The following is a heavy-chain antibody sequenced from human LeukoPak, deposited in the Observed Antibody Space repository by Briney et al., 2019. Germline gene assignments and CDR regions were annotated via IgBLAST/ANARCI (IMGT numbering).Heavy chain of an antibody. CDR1: GFTFSSYS. J-gene: IGHJ3*02. V-gene: IGHV3-21*01. D-gene: IGHD1-26*01. CDR2: ISSSSSYI. Sequence: GGSLRLSYAASGFTFSSYSMNWVRQAPGKGLEWVSSISSSSSYIYYADSVKGRFTISRDNAKNSLYLQMNSLRAEDTAVYYCARGARVGATIGGAFDIWGQGTMVTVSS. CDR3: ARGARVGATIGGAFDI.